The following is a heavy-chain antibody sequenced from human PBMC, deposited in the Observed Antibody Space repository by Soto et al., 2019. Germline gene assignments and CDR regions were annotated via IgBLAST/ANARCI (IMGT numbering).Heavy chain of an antibody. CDR1: CYIFTSYG. CDR2: ISGHNGNT. Sequence: ASVKVSCTASCYIFTSYGISWVRQAPGQGPEWMGWISGHNGNTNHPQSLQGRVTMTTDTSRNTAYMELRSLRSDDTAVHYCARHRFNYYDDTVYYYFDYWGQGTLVTVSS. V-gene: IGHV1-18*04. CDR3: ARHRFNYYDDTVYYYFDY. J-gene: IGHJ4*02. D-gene: IGHD3-22*01.